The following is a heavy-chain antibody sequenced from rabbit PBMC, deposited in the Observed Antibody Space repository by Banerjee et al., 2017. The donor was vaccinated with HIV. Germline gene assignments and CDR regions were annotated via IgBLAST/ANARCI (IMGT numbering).Heavy chain of an antibody. J-gene: IGHJ4*01. V-gene: IGHV1S28*01. CDR1: GFDFNNYG. D-gene: IGHD4-1*01. CDR2: ISSGGST. Sequence: QSLEESGGGLVKPEGSLTLTCKASGFDFNNYGIRWVRQAPGKGLEWIGAISSGGSTYYASWVNDRFTISRDTNENTVSLKMTSLTAADTATYFCAGGSGWLIDFNLWGQGTLVTVS. CDR3: AGGSGWLIDFNL.